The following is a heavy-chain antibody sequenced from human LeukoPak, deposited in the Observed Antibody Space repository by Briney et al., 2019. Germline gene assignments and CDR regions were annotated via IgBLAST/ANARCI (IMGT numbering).Heavy chain of an antibody. V-gene: IGHV4-4*07. CDR2: IYSSGKT. J-gene: IGHJ4*02. Sequence: SVTLSLTCTVSGGSINNYYWTWIRQPAGKGLEWIGRIYSSGKTNYNPSLKSRVTMSVDTSNNQLSLMMTSVTAADTAVFYCARTPQGDNYFDYWGQGHLVTVSS. CDR3: ARTPQGDNYFDY. D-gene: IGHD3-9*01. CDR1: GGSINNYY.